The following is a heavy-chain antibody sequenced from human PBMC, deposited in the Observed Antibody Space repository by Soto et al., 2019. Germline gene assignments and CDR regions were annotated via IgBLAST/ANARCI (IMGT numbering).Heavy chain of an antibody. CDR3: ARDLLGARAIWGSYRVGAFDI. J-gene: IGHJ3*02. CDR1: GFTFSSYW. V-gene: IGHV3-7*01. Sequence: GGSLRLSCAASGFTFSSYWMSWVRQAPGKGLEWVANIKQDGSEKNYVDSVKGRFTISRDNAKNSLYLQMNSLRAEDTAVYYCARDLLGARAIWGSYRVGAFDIWGQGTMVTVSS. CDR2: IKQDGSEK. D-gene: IGHD3-16*02.